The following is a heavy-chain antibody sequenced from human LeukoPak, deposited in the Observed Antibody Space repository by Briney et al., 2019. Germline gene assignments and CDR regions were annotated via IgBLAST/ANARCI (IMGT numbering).Heavy chain of an antibody. CDR2: ISFDGSNK. V-gene: IGHV3-30*04. D-gene: IGHD3-10*01. J-gene: IGHJ4*02. CDR3: ARAEPLYGSGSYYY. CDR1: GFTFSSYA. Sequence: GGSLRLSCAASGFTFSSYAMHWVRQAPGKGLEWVAVISFDGSNKYYADSVKGRFTISRDNSKNTLYLQMNSLRAEDTAVYYCARAEPLYGSGSYYYWGQGTLVTVSS.